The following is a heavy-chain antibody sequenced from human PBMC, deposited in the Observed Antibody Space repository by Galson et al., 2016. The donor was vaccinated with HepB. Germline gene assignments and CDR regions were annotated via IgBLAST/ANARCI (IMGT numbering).Heavy chain of an antibody. V-gene: IGHV3-30*18. CDR2: ISYDGNNQ. Sequence: SLRLSCAASGFSFNKHGIHWVRQAPGKGLEWVAIISYDGNNQYYADSVKGRFTISRDNSKNTLYLQMNSLRAEDTAVYYCAKDAGLERSTWQRYYYYYMDVWGKGTTVTVSS. CDR3: AKDAGLERSTWQRYYYYYMDV. J-gene: IGHJ6*03. CDR1: GFSFNKHG. D-gene: IGHD3-16*02.